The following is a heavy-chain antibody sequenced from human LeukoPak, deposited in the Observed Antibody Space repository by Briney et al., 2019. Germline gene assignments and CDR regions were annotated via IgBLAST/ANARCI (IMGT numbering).Heavy chain of an antibody. V-gene: IGHV4-4*07. Sequence: KPSETLSLTCTVSGGSISSYYWSWIRQPPGKGLEWIGRIYTSGSTNYNPSLKSRVTMSVDTSKNQFSLKLSSVTAADTAVYYCAREAYYYDSSGYYYGYFDYWGQGTLVTVSS. J-gene: IGHJ4*02. CDR3: AREAYYYDSSGYYYGYFDY. CDR2: IYTSGST. CDR1: GGSISSYY. D-gene: IGHD3-22*01.